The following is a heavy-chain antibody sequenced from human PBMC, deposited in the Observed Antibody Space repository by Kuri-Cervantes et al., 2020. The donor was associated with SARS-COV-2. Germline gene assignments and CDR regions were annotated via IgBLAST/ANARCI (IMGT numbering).Heavy chain of an antibody. Sequence: GGSLRLSCAASGFTFSSYGMHWVRQAPGKGLEWVVVISYDGSNKYYADSVKGRFTISRDNSKNTLYLQMNSLRAEDTAVYYCAKDRDYYDSSGSSFDYWGQGTLVTVSS. V-gene: IGHV3-30*18. D-gene: IGHD3-22*01. CDR2: ISYDGSNK. CDR1: GFTFSSYG. J-gene: IGHJ4*02. CDR3: AKDRDYYDSSGSSFDY.